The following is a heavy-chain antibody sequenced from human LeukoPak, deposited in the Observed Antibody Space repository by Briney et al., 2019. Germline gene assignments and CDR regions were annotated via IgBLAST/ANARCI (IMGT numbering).Heavy chain of an antibody. J-gene: IGHJ4*02. V-gene: IGHV3-48*02. Sequence: GGSLRLSCAASGFTFSSYSMNWVRQAPGKGLEWVSYISSRSSTIYYADSVKGRFTISRDNAKNLLYLQMNSLRDEDTAVYYCARGSRYSYGYFDYWGQGTLVTVSS. CDR2: ISSRSSTI. CDR1: GFTFSSYS. D-gene: IGHD5-18*01. CDR3: ARGSRYSYGYFDY.